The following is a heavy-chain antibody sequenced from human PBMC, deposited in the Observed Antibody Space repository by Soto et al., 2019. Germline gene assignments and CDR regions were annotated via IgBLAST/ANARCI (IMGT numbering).Heavy chain of an antibody. D-gene: IGHD2-8*01. CDR3: AKGFRSLMVYNQYYFDY. CDR2: ISWDGGST. V-gene: IGHV3-43*01. Sequence: DVQLVESGGVVVQPGGSLRLSCAASGFTFDDYTMHWVRQAPGKGLEWVSLISWDGGSTYYADSVKGRFTISRDNSKNSLYLQMNSLSTEDTALYYCAKGFRSLMVYNQYYFDYWGQGTLVTVSS. CDR1: GFTFDDYT. J-gene: IGHJ4*02.